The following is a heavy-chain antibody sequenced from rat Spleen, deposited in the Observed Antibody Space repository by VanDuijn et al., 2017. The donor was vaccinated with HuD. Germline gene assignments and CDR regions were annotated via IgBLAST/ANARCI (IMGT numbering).Heavy chain of an antibody. J-gene: IGHJ1*01. CDR1: GFTFSNFD. V-gene: IGHV5-20*01. Sequence: EVQLVESDGGLVQPGRSLKLSCAASGFTFSNFDMAWVRQAPTKGLEWVTSINYDGSSTYYRDSVKGRFTISRDNAESTLKLQMDSLRSEDTATYYCTTVVGDSYWYFDFWGPGTMVTVSS. D-gene: IGHD4-2*01. CDR2: INYDGSST. CDR3: TTVVGDSYWYFDF.